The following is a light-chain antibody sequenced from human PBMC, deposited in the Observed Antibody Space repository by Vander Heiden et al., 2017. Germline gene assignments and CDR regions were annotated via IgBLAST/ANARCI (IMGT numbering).Light chain of an antibody. CDR3: HQYFHTPHT. V-gene: IGKV4-1*01. CDR1: QSLLYINNKDY. J-gene: IGKJ2*01. Sequence: DIVITQSPDSLAVSLGERAPINCKSSQSLLYINNKDYLAWYQQIPGQPPKLLITGASTRASGVPDRFSASGSGTDFTLTINSLQTEDVVVYYCHQYFHTPHTFGQGTRLEI. CDR2: GAS.